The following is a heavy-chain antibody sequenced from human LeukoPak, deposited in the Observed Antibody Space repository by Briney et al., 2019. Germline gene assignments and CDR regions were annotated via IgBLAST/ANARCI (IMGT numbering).Heavy chain of an antibody. CDR2: IYYSGST. CDR3: AGTVTTGYYYYYYGMDV. J-gene: IGHJ6*02. Sequence: SDTLSLTCTVSGGPISSYYWRWIRQPPGKGLVWIGYIYYSGSTNYNPSLKSRVTISVDTSKNQFSLKLSSVTAADTAVYYCAGTVTTGYYYYYYGMDVWGQGTTVTVSS. D-gene: IGHD4-17*01. CDR1: GGPISSYY. V-gene: IGHV4-59*08.